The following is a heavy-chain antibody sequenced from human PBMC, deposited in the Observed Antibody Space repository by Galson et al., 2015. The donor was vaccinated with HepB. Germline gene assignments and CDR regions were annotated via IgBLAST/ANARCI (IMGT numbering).Heavy chain of an antibody. CDR3: ARELPWYYYGSGSYPSGYYFDY. CDR2: ISSSSSTI. V-gene: IGHV3-48*01. CDR1: GFTFSSYS. Sequence: SLRLSCAASGFTFSSYSTNWVRQAPGKGLEWVSYISSSSSTIYYADSVKGRFTISRDNAKNSLYLQMNSLRAEDTAVYYCARELPWYYYGSGSYPSGYYFDYWGQGTLVAVSS. D-gene: IGHD3-10*01. J-gene: IGHJ4*02.